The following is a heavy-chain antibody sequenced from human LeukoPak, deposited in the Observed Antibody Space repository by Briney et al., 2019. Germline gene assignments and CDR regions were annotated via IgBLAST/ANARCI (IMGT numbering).Heavy chain of an antibody. V-gene: IGHV5-10-1*01. CDR2: IDPSDSYT. Sequence: GESLKISCKGSGYSFTSYRIRWVRQMPGKGLEWMGRIDPSDSYTNYSPSFQGHVTISADKSISTAYLQWSSLKASDTAMYYCARHEDSMGDYWGQGTLVTVSS. CDR3: ARHEDSMGDY. J-gene: IGHJ4*02. CDR1: GYSFTSYR. D-gene: IGHD6-6*01.